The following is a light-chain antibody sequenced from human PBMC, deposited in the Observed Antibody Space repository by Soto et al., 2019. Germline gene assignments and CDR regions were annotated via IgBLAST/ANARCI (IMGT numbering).Light chain of an antibody. CDR2: RAS. CDR1: PSIDNW. J-gene: IGKJ3*01. Sequence: DIQMTQSPSTLSASVGDRVNITCSASPSIDNWLAWYPQKPGKAPKLLIYRASSLETGVPSRFSGSGSGTEFTLTISRIQPDDFATYYSEHYDSYFFTFGPWPKVDV. CDR3: EHYDSYFFT. V-gene: IGKV1-5*03.